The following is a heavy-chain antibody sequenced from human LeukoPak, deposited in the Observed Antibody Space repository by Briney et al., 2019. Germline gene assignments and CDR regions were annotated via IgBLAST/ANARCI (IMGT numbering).Heavy chain of an antibody. CDR3: ARSPYCSGTHCNEAWFDP. CDR2: IHDSGRT. CDR1: GGSFSSGDYY. J-gene: IGHJ5*02. D-gene: IGHD2-15*01. Sequence: KASQTLSLTCTVSGGSFSSGDYYWNWIRQPPGKGPEWMGYIHDSGRTYYNPSLKGRVAISPDTSKGEISLKLSSVTAADTAVYYCARSPYCSGTHCNEAWFDPWGHGTLVTVSS. V-gene: IGHV4-30-4*01.